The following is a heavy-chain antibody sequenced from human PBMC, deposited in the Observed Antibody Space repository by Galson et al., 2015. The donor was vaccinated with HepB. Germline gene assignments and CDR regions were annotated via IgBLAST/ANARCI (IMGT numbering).Heavy chain of an antibody. CDR3: ARGWSGDYGGSSGYTDHLDY. Sequence: LRLSCAASGFTFSSYSMNWVRQAPGKGLEWVSSISSSSSYIYYADSVKGRFTISRDNAKNSLYLQMNSLRAEDTAVYYCARGWSGDYGGSSGYTDHLDYWGQGTLVTVSP. CDR1: GFTFSSYS. J-gene: IGHJ4*02. D-gene: IGHD3-22*01. V-gene: IGHV3-21*01. CDR2: ISSSSSYI.